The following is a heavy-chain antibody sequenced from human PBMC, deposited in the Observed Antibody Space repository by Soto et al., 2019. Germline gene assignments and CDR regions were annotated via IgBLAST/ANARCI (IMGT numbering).Heavy chain of an antibody. CDR1: GFTFSSYE. J-gene: IGHJ6*02. D-gene: IGHD3-22*01. CDR3: ARVSGRSGYWPSSGMDV. V-gene: IGHV3-7*01. Sequence: GGSLRLSCAASGFTFSSYEMNWVRQAPGKGLEGVANIKQDGSEKYYVDSVKGRFTISRDNAKNSLYLQMNSLRAEDTAVYYCARVSGRSGYWPSSGMDVWGQGITVTVSS. CDR2: IKQDGSEK.